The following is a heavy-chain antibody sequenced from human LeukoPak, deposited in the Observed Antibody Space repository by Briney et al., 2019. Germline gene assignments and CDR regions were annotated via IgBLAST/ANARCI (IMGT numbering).Heavy chain of an antibody. D-gene: IGHD2-2*01. CDR1: GGSISSYY. CDR3: AATRSYCSSTSCYRLDY. CDR2: IYYSGST. V-gene: IGHV4-59*06. J-gene: IGHJ4*02. Sequence: SETLSLTCTVSGGSISSYYWSWIRQPPGKGLEWIGYIYYSGSTYYNPSLKSRVTISVDTSKNQFSLKLSSVTAADTAVYYCAATRSYCSSTSCYRLDYWGQGTLVTVSS.